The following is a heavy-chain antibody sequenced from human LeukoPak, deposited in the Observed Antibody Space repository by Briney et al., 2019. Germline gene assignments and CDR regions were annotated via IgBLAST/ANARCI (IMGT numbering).Heavy chain of an antibody. D-gene: IGHD3-10*01. CDR1: GGSISSGGYY. J-gene: IGHJ4*02. CDR2: IYYSGST. Sequence: SQTLSLTCTVSGGSISSGGYYWSWIRQHPGKGLEWIGYIYYSGSTYYNPSLKSRVTISVDTSKNQFSLKLSSVTAADTAVYYCARELSITMVRGVIIRYFDYWGQGTLVTVSS. V-gene: IGHV4-31*03. CDR3: ARELSITMVRGVIIRYFDY.